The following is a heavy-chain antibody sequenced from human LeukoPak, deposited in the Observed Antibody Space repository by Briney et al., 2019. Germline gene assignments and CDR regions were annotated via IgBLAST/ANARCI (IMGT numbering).Heavy chain of an antibody. CDR1: GGSISSASHY. V-gene: IGHV4-61*02. CDR2: IFTSGST. D-gene: IGHD3-10*01. J-gene: IGHJ4*02. Sequence: SQTLSLTCTVSGGSISSASHYWTWIRQPPGKGLRWIGRIFTSGSTDYNPSLKSRVTISVETSKNQFSLKLSSVTPADTAIYYCAREESLTLDSWGQGTLVTVSS. CDR3: AREESLTLDS.